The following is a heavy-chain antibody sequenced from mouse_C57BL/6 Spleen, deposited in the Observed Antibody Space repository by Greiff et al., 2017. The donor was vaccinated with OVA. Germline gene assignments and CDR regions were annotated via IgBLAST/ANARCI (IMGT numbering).Heavy chain of an antibody. CDR1: GYTFTSYW. V-gene: IGHV1-52*01. J-gene: IGHJ2*01. CDR3: ARERSHYGSRGYFDY. D-gene: IGHD1-1*01. CDR2: IDPSDSET. Sequence: QVQLQQPGAELVRPGSSVKLSCKASGYTFTSYWMHWVKQRPIQGLEWIGNIDPSDSETHYNQKFKDKATLTVDKSSSTAYMQLSSLTSEDSAVYYCARERSHYGSRGYFDYWGQGTTLTVSS.